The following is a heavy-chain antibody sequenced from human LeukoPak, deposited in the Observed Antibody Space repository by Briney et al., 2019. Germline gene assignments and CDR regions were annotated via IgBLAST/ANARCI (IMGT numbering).Heavy chain of an antibody. V-gene: IGHV3-30-3*01. CDR2: ISYDGSNK. CDR3: ARDRRDKDTSGSYYIYY. J-gene: IGHJ4*02. Sequence: GRSLRLSCAASGFTFSSYAMHWVRQAPGKGLEWVAVISYDGSNKYYADSVKGRFTISRDNSKNTLYLQMNSLRAEDTAVYYCARDRRDKDTSGSYYIYYWGQGTLVTVSS. CDR1: GFTFSSYA. D-gene: IGHD3-22*01.